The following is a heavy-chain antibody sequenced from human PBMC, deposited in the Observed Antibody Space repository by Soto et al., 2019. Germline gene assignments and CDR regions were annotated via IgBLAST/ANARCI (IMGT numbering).Heavy chain of an antibody. CDR2: IYYSGST. J-gene: IGHJ5*02. CDR3: AREFNYYDSSPKGNWFDP. V-gene: IGHV4-30-4*01. D-gene: IGHD3-22*01. Sequence: LSLTCTVSGGSISSGDYYWSWIRQPPGKGLEWIGYIYYSGSTYYNPSLKSRVTISVDTSKNQFSLKLSSVTAADTAVYYCAREFNYYDSSPKGNWFDPWGQGTLVTVSS. CDR1: GGSISSGDYY.